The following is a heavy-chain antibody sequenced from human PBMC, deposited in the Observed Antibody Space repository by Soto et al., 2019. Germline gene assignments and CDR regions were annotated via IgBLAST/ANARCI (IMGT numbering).Heavy chain of an antibody. Sequence: GGSLRLSCAASGFTFRDYYMSWVRQAPGKGLEWVSGITKTGRSTFLADSVRGRFTISRDNLNNIVYLQMNSLRADDTALYYCTKDAGVYDFAFESWGQGTMVTVSS. D-gene: IGHD5-12*01. J-gene: IGHJ3*02. V-gene: IGHV3-23*01. CDR2: ITKTGRST. CDR3: TKDAGVYDFAFES. CDR1: GFTFRDYY.